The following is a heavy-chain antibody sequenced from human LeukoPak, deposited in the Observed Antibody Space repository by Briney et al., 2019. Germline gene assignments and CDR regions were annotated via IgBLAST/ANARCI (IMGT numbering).Heavy chain of an antibody. CDR3: ARRPRGYGSGSYFGFDY. V-gene: IGHV4-39*01. Sequence: SETLSLTCTVSGGSISSSSYYWGWIRQPPGKGLEWIGSIYYSGSTYYNPSLKSRVTISVDTSKNQFSLKLSSVTAADTAVYYCARRPRGYGSGSYFGFDYWGQGTLVTVSS. D-gene: IGHD3-10*01. J-gene: IGHJ4*02. CDR1: GGSISSSSYY. CDR2: IYYSGST.